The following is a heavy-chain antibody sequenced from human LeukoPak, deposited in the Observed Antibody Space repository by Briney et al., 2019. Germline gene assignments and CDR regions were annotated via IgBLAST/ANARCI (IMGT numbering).Heavy chain of an antibody. CDR1: GYSFTSYR. Sequence: GESLKISCKGSGYSFTSYRIGWVRQMPGKGLEWMGIIYPGDSDTRYSPSFQGQVTISADKSISTAYLQWSSLKASDTAMYYCARLSCSSTSCYEDYGMDVWGQGTTVTVSS. V-gene: IGHV5-51*01. D-gene: IGHD2-2*01. J-gene: IGHJ6*02. CDR3: ARLSCSSTSCYEDYGMDV. CDR2: IYPGDSDT.